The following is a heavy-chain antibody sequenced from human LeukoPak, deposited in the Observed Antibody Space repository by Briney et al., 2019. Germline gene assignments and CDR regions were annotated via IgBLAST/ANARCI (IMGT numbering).Heavy chain of an antibody. Sequence: GASVKVSCKASGYTLTSYDINWVRQATGQGLEWMGWMNPNSGNTGYAQKFQGRVTMTRNTSISTAYMELSSLRSEDTAVYYCARVGIAASEFDYWGQGTLVTVSS. D-gene: IGHD6-13*01. CDR1: GYTLTSYD. CDR2: MNPNSGNT. V-gene: IGHV1-8*01. J-gene: IGHJ4*02. CDR3: ARVGIAASEFDY.